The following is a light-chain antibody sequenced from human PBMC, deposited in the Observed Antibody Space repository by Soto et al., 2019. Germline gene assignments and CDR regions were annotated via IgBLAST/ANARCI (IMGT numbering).Light chain of an antibody. CDR2: GAS. Sequence: EIVLTQSPGTLSLSPGERATLSCRASQSVSSSSYLSWYQQKPDQAPRLLIYGASNRATGVPDRFSGSGSGTDFTLTISRLEPEDFAIYYCQQYVSSPRGFTFCPGTKVDIK. V-gene: IGKV3-20*01. CDR3: QQYVSSPRGFT. CDR1: QSVSSSSY. J-gene: IGKJ3*01.